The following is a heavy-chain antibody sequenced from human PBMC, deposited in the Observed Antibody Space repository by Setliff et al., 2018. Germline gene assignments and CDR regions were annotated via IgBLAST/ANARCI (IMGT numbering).Heavy chain of an antibody. Sequence: PGGSLRLSCAASGFTVNSHFVSWVRRAPGKGLEWVSVIYSGGDTYYSDSVKGRFTISRDNNNNTLSLQMNGLRAEDTAIYYCAKSPVRFGIDVVIPSYFDSWGPGTLVTVSS. CDR2: IYSGGDT. D-gene: IGHD3-16*02. J-gene: IGHJ4*02. CDR1: GFTVNSHF. CDR3: AKSPVRFGIDVVIPSYFDS. V-gene: IGHV3-66*01.